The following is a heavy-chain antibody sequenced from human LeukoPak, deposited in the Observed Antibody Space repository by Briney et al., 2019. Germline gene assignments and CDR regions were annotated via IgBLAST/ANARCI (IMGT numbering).Heavy chain of an antibody. CDR3: ARLGEVLIHWFDP. CDR2: IYYSGST. V-gene: IGHV4-39*01. Sequence: SETLSLTCTVSGGSISSSSYYSGWIRQPPGKGLEWIGSIYYSGSTYYNPSLKSRVTISVDTSKNQFSLKLSSVTAADTAVYYCARLGEVLIHWFDPWGQGTLVTVSS. J-gene: IGHJ5*02. CDR1: GGSISSSSYY. D-gene: IGHD3-10*01.